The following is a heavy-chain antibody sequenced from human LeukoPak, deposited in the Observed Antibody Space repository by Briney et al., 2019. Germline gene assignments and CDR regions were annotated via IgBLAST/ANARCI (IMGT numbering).Heavy chain of an antibody. CDR1: GFSFSSYA. V-gene: IGHV3-7*01. D-gene: IGHD2-8*02. CDR3: ARDQGYWPFDY. Sequence: QTGGSLRLSCAASGFSFSSYAMNWVRQAPGKGLEWVANIKQDGSEKYYVDSVKGRFTISRDNADNSLYLQMNSLSPEDTAVYYCARDQGYWPFDYWGQGALVTVSS. CDR2: IKQDGSEK. J-gene: IGHJ4*02.